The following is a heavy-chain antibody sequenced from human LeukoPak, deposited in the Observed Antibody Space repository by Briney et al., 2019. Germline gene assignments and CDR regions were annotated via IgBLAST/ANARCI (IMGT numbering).Heavy chain of an antibody. CDR2: ISYDGSNK. Sequence: PGGSLRLSCAASGFTFSSYAMHWVRQAPGKGLEWVAVISYDGSNKYYADSVKGRFTISRDNSKNTLYLQMDSLRAEDTAVYYCARVREQLGSNPFDYWGQGTLVTVSS. J-gene: IGHJ4*02. V-gene: IGHV3-30-3*01. CDR1: GFTFSSYA. D-gene: IGHD6-13*01. CDR3: ARVREQLGSNPFDY.